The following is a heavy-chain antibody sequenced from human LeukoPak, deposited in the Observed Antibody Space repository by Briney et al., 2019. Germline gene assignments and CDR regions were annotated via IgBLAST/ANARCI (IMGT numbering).Heavy chain of an antibody. CDR1: GYSFTSYW. V-gene: IGHV5-51*01. J-gene: IGHJ5*02. CDR3: ARRFKNCSSTSCYFWFDP. Sequence: GESLKISCKGSGYSFTSYWIGWVRQMPGKGLEWMGIIYPGDSDTRYSPSFQGQVTISADKSISTAYLQWSSLKASDTAVYYCARRFKNCSSTSCYFWFDPWGQGTLVTVSS. D-gene: IGHD2-2*01. CDR2: IYPGDSDT.